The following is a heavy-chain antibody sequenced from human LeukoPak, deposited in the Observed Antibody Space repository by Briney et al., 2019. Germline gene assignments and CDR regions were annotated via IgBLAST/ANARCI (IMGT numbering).Heavy chain of an antibody. CDR2: IYYSGST. D-gene: IGHD1-26*01. J-gene: IGHJ4*02. CDR1: GDSTSSDRYY. Sequence: SESLSLTCTVSGDSTSSDRYYGGWVRQPPGKGLEWIGNIYYSGSTYYNPSLKSRVTMSVDTSKNQFFLKLNSVTAADTAVYYCARGRPYSGGYHLDYWGQGTLVTVSA. CDR3: ARGRPYSGGYHLDY. V-gene: IGHV4-39*02.